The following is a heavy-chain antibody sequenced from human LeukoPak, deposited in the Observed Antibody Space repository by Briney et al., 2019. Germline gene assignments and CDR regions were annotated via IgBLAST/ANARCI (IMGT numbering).Heavy chain of an antibody. V-gene: IGHV3-23*01. CDR2: IFASGGEI. D-gene: IGHD2-8*02. CDR1: GFTFSTFA. J-gene: IGHJ4*02. CDR3: ATYRQVLLPFES. Sequence: GGSLRLSCAADGFTFSTFAMIWVRQPPGKGLEWVSSIFASGGEIHYADSVRGRFTISRDISKSTLSLQMNSLRAEDTAIYYCATYRQVLLPFESWGQGTLVTVSS.